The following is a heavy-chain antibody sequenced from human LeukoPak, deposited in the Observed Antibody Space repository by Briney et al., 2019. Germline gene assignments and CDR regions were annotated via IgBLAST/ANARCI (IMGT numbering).Heavy chain of an antibody. CDR1: GFTFSAYW. CDR3: ARVGKNGWDFDH. Sequence: PGGSLRLSCAASGFTFSAYWMTWFRQAPGKGLAGVANIIEGGDLKYYVDSVKGRFTISRDNTKNSLYLQMTSLRADDTAVYYCARVGKNGWDFDHWGQGTLVTVSS. CDR2: IIEGGDLK. D-gene: IGHD6-19*01. V-gene: IGHV3-7*01. J-gene: IGHJ4*02.